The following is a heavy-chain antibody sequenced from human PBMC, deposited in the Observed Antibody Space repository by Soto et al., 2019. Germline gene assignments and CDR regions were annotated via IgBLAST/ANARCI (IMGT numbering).Heavy chain of an antibody. D-gene: IGHD4-17*01. CDR3: TKVRGDPV. Sequence: EVQVLESGGDLVQPGGSLRLSCAASGFTFSNYAMNWVRQAPGKGPEWVSGISAGRSTYYADSVKGRCTISRDNSKSTLFLQMDSLRAEDTVLYYCTKVRGDPVWGKGTTVTVSS. J-gene: IGHJ6*04. CDR2: ISAGRST. CDR1: GFTFSNYA. V-gene: IGHV3-23*01.